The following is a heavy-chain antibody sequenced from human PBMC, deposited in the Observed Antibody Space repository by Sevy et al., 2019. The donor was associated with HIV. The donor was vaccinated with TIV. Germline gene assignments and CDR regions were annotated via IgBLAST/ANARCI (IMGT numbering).Heavy chain of an antibody. V-gene: IGHV3-30-3*01. CDR3: ARDQHDYAGNVRTGWFDP. CDR2: IIYDGSKK. Sequence: GGSLRLSCAGSGFIFSDFYMSWVRQAPGKGLEWVADIIYDGSKKYYADSVKGRFTISRDNSKNTLYLQMNSLRAEDTAVYYCARDQHDYAGNVRTGWFDPWGQGTLVTVSS. CDR1: GFIFSDFY. J-gene: IGHJ5*02. D-gene: IGHD4-17*01.